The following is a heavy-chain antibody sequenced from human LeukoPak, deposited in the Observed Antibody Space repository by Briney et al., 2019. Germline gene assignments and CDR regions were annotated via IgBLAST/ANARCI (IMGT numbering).Heavy chain of an antibody. CDR3: AILTRRDGNDPFDY. CDR1: GFTFSSYA. V-gene: IGHV3-23*01. CDR2: ISGSGGST. Sequence: GGSLRLSCAASGFTFSSYAMSWVRQAPGKGLEWVSGISGSGGSTYYADSVKDRFTISRDNSKNTLSLQVNSLRAEDTAVYYCAILTRRDGNDPFDYWGQGTLVTVSS. D-gene: IGHD5-24*01. J-gene: IGHJ4*02.